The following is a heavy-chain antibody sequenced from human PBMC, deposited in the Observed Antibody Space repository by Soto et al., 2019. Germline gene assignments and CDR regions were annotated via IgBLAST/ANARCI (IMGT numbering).Heavy chain of an antibody. CDR3: ARDVRLLVRDLPWYCDL. J-gene: IGHJ2*01. CDR2: IHDSEST. D-gene: IGHD3-10*01. CDR1: GAYVSSRSYY. Sequence: QVQLQESGPGLVKPSETLSLTCTVSGAYVSSRSYYWSWIRQPPGKGLEWIGYIHDSESTTYNPSLNSRVTISVDTPKNRCTLKRSSVTAADTAVYYCARDVRLLVRDLPWYCDLWGRGTLVTVST. V-gene: IGHV4-61*01.